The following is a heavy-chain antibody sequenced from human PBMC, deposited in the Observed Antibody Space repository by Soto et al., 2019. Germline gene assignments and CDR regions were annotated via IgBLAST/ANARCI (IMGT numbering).Heavy chain of an antibody. V-gene: IGHV1-18*01. Sequence: ASVKVSCKASGYTFTSYGISWVRRAPGQGLEWMGWISAYNGNTNYAQKLQGRVTMTTDTSTSTAYMELRSLRSDDTAVYYCARQVGAAEKYYYYYGMDVWGQGTTVTVSS. J-gene: IGHJ6*02. D-gene: IGHD2-15*01. CDR3: ARQVGAAEKYYYYYGMDV. CDR1: GYTFTSYG. CDR2: ISAYNGNT.